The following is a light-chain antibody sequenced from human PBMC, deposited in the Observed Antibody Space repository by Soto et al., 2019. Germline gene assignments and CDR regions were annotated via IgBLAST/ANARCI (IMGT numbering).Light chain of an antibody. V-gene: IGKV1-39*01. Sequence: DIQMTQSHSSLSASVGDRVTITCRASQSISSYLNWYQQKPGKAPKVLIYAASSLQSGIPSRFSGSGSGTDFTLTICCLQPEDFATYYCQQSYCIPWTFGQGTKVDI. J-gene: IGKJ1*01. CDR1: QSISSY. CDR3: QQSYCIPWT. CDR2: AAS.